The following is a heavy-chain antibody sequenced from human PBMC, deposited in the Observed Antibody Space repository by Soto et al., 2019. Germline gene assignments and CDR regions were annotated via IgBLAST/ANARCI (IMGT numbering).Heavy chain of an antibody. Sequence: KTSETLSLTCALYGGSFDCYYWSWIRQAPGKGLEWIGEIHHSGSTKYNPSLKSRVSLSVDTSTKQFSLKMTSMTAADRGVYYCARGVDSWSGYLFWGQGTPVTVSS. CDR1: GGSFDCYY. J-gene: IGHJ4*02. CDR3: ARGVDSWSGYLF. V-gene: IGHV4-34*01. D-gene: IGHD3-3*01. CDR2: IHHSGST.